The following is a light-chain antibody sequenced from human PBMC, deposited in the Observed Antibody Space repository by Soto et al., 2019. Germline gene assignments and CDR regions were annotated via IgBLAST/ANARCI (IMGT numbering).Light chain of an antibody. J-gene: IGLJ2*01. CDR1: SSNIGSYS. V-gene: IGLV1-44*01. CDR2: SSN. CDR3: AAWDDSLNGVV. Sequence: QSALTQPPSASGTPGQRVTISCSGSSSNIGSYSVNWYQQLPGTAPKLLIYSSNQRPSGAPDRFSGSKSGTSASLAISGLQSEDEADYYCAAWDDSLNGVVFGGGTKLTVL.